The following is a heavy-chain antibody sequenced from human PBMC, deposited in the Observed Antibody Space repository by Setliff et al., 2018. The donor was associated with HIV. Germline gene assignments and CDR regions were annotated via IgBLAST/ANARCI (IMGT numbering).Heavy chain of an antibody. J-gene: IGHJ4*02. D-gene: IGHD1-26*01. V-gene: IGHV1-69*13. Sequence: SVKVSCKASGGTFSSYAISWVRQAPGQGLEWMGGIIPIFGTANYAQKFQGRVTITADESTSTAYMEQSSLRSEDTAVYYCARRQRKVGGGVALDYWGQGTLVTVSS. CDR1: GGTFSSYA. CDR2: IIPIFGTA. CDR3: ARRQRKVGGGVALDY.